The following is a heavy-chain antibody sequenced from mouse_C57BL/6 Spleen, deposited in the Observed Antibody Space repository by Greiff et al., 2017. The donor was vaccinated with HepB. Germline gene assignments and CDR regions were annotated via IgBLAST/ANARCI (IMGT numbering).Heavy chain of an antibody. D-gene: IGHD2-5*01. J-gene: IGHJ1*03. V-gene: IGHV5-4*03. Sequence: EVMLVESGGGLVKPGGSLKLSCAASGFTFSSYAMSWVRQTPEKRLEWVATISDGGSYTYYPDNVKGRFTISRDNAKNNLYLQMSHLKSEDTAMYYCARESYYSNTGYFDVWGTGTTVTVSS. CDR3: ARESYYSNTGYFDV. CDR2: ISDGGSYT. CDR1: GFTFSSYA.